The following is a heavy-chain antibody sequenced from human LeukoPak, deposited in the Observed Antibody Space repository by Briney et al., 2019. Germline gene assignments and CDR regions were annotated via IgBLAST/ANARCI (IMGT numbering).Heavy chain of an antibody. Sequence: SVKVSCKASGGTFSSYAISWVRQAPGQGLEWMGGIVPIFGTANYAQKFQGRVTITADESTSTAYMELSSLRSEDTAVYYCVRDLCSGGSCGINYYYYGMDVWGQGTTVTVSS. V-gene: IGHV1-69*13. D-gene: IGHD2-15*01. J-gene: IGHJ6*02. CDR3: VRDLCSGGSCGINYYYYGMDV. CDR2: IVPIFGTA. CDR1: GGTFSSYA.